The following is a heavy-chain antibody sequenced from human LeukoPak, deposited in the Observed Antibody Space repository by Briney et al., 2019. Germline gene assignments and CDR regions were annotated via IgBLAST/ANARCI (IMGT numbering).Heavy chain of an antibody. D-gene: IGHD2-15*01. V-gene: IGHV3-21*01. J-gene: IGHJ4*02. CDR1: GFTFSSYS. CDR2: ISSSSSYI. Sequence: GGSLRLSCAASGFTFSSYSMNWVRQAPGKGLEWVSSISSSSSYIYYADSVKGRFTISRDNAKNSLYLQMNSLRAEDTAVYYCAKSQYSRDGGFDYWGQGTLVTVSS. CDR3: AKSQYSRDGGFDY.